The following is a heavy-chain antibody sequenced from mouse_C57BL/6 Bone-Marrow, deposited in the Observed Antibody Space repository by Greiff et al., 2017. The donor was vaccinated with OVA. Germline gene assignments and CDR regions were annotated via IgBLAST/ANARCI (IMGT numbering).Heavy chain of an antibody. Sequence: EVKLVESGGDLVKPGGSLTLSCAASGFSFSSYGMSWVRQTPDKRLEWVATISSGGSNTYYPDSVKGRFTISRDNAKNTLYLQMSSLKSEDTAMYYCARQGPTRVSNYFDYWGQGTTLTVSS. J-gene: IGHJ2*01. V-gene: IGHV5-6*01. CDR3: ARQGPTRVSNYFDY. CDR2: ISSGGSNT. D-gene: IGHD2-5*01. CDR1: GFSFSSYG.